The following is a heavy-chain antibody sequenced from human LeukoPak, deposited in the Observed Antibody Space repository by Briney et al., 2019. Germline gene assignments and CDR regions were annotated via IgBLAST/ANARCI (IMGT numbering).Heavy chain of an antibody. Sequence: GGSLRLSCAASGFTFSSYAMSWVRQAPGKGLEGVSAISGSGGSTYYADSVKGRFTNSRDNSKNTLYLQMNSLRAEDTAVYYCAKSPNVVTAIFGYWGQGTLVTVSS. D-gene: IGHD2-21*02. V-gene: IGHV3-23*01. J-gene: IGHJ4*02. CDR1: GFTFSSYA. CDR3: AKSPNVVTAIFGY. CDR2: ISGSGGST.